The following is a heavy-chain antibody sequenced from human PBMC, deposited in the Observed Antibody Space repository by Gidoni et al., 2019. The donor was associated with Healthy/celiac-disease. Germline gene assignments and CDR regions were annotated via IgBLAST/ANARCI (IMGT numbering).Heavy chain of an antibody. CDR1: GFTFSSYA. D-gene: IGHD2-2*01. Sequence: QVQLVESGGGVVQPGRSLRLSCAASGFTFSSYAMHWVRQAPGKGLEWVAVISYDGSNKYYADSVKGRFTISRDNSKNTLYLQMNSLRAEDPAVYYCARDMGLVVRSLYYYYGMDVWGQGTTVTVSS. V-gene: IGHV3-30-3*01. CDR2: ISYDGSNK. CDR3: ARDMGLVVRSLYYYYGMDV. J-gene: IGHJ6*02.